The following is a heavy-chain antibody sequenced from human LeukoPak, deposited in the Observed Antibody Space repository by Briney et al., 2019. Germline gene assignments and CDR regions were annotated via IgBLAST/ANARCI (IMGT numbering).Heavy chain of an antibody. V-gene: IGHV3-23*01. CDR3: AKWRFGELFDAFDV. Sequence: PGGSLRLSCAASGFSFSTSTMNWVRQAPGKGLEWVSSTSGSGGSTYYADSVKGRFTISRDNFKNILYLQMDSLRAEDTAVYYCAKWRFGELFDAFDVWGQGTMVTVSS. J-gene: IGHJ3*01. CDR1: GFSFSTST. CDR2: TSGSGGST. D-gene: IGHD3-10*01.